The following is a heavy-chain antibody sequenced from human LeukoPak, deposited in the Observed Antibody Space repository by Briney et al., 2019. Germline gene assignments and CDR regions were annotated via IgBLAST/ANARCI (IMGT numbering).Heavy chain of an antibody. CDR1: GYTFTGYY. CDR3: ARDRPLWSGYYAPLGN. CDR2: INPNSGGT. Sequence: ASVKVSCKASGYTFTGYYMHWVRQAPGQGLEWMGWINPNSGGTNYAQKFQGRVTMTRDTSISTAYMELSRLRSDDTAVYYCARDRPLWSGYYAPLGNWGQGTLVTVSS. J-gene: IGHJ4*02. D-gene: IGHD3-3*01. V-gene: IGHV1-2*02.